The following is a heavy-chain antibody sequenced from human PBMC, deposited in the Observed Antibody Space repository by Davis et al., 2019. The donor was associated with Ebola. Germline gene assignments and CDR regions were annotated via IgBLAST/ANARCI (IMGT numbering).Heavy chain of an antibody. V-gene: IGHV1-18*01. CDR1: GYSLTTFS. D-gene: IGHD1-1*01. Sequence: ASVKVSCKASGYSLTTFSLHWVRQAPGQGLEWMGWINPHNGNTNYAQNVQGRVTMTTDTSTSTAYMEVGSLRSDDTAVYYCARAQFPTTSDHWGQGTLVTVSS. CDR3: ARAQFPTTSDH. CDR2: INPHNGNT. J-gene: IGHJ4*02.